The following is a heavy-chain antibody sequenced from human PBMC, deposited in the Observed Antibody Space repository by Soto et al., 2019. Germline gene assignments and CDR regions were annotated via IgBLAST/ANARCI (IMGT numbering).Heavy chain of an antibody. CDR2: TYYRSKWYN. CDR1: GASVSSNTAT. Sequence: SQPLSRTCSISGASVSSNTATCHWIRQSPSRGLEWLGRTYYRSKWYNDYAISVKSRITINPDTSKNQFSLHLNSVTPEDTAVYYCVTDNTVRTMDLFDYCGQGTLVTVSS. CDR3: VTDNTVRTMDLFDY. J-gene: IGHJ4*02. V-gene: IGHV6-1*01. D-gene: IGHD3-10*01.